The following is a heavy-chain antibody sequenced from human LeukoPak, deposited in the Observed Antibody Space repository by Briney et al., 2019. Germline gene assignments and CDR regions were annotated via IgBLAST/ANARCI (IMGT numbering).Heavy chain of an antibody. V-gene: IGHV3-23*01. CDR1: GFTFSSYA. J-gene: IGHJ5*02. CDR2: ISGSGGST. Sequence: GGSLRLSCVASGFTFSSYAMSWVRQAPGKGLEWVSAISGSGGSTYYADSVKGRFTISRDNSKNTLYLQMNSLRAEDTAVYYCAKGKQQLVRNWFDPWGQGTLVTVSS. CDR3: AKGKQQLVRNWFDP. D-gene: IGHD6-13*01.